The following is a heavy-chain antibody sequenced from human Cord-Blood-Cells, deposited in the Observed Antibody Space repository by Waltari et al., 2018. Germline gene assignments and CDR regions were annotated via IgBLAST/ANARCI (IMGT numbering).Heavy chain of an antibody. CDR1: GFTVSSNY. Sequence: EVQLVESGGGLIKPGGSLRLSCAASGFTVSSNYMSWVRQGQGKGLAWVSVIYSGGSTYYAGPVKVRFTISGDNSKNTLYLQMSSLGAEDTAVYYCARSNHDAFDIWGQGTMVTVSS. D-gene: IGHD7-27*01. J-gene: IGHJ3*02. CDR2: IYSGGST. V-gene: IGHV3-53*01. CDR3: ARSNHDAFDI.